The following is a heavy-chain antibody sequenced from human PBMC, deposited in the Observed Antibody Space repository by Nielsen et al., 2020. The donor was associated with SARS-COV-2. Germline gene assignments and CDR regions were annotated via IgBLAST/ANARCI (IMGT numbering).Heavy chain of an antibody. Sequence: SETLSLTCTVYGGSFNGYFWSWIRQSPGKGLEWIGAINHSGDTNYNPSLKSRVAISVDTSKNQFSLKLTSVTAADTAVYYCAGRYGHQPFDPWGQGTLVTVSS. J-gene: IGHJ5*02. CDR3: AGRYGHQPFDP. CDR2: INHSGDT. D-gene: IGHD2-2*01. V-gene: IGHV4-34*09. CDR1: GGSFNGYF.